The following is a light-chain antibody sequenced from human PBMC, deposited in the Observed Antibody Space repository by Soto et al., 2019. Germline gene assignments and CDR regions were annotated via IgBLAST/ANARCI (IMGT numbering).Light chain of an antibody. CDR2: NNN. CDR1: SSNIGSNT. CDR3: AAWDDSLNGLV. Sequence: QSVLTQPPSASGTPGQRVTISCSGSSSNIGSNTVSWYQQLPGTAPKLLIYNNNQRPSGVPDRFSGSKSGTSASLAISGLQSEDEADYYCAAWDDSLNGLVFGGGIKLTVL. V-gene: IGLV1-44*01. J-gene: IGLJ2*01.